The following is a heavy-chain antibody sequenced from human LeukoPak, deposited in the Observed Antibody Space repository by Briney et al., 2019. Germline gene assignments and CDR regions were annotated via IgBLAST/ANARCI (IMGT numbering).Heavy chain of an antibody. CDR3: ARGSRWLLAFDI. CDR2: IYTSGST. V-gene: IGHV4-4*07. Sequence: SETLSLTCTVSGGSISSYYWSWIRQPAGKGLEWIGRIYTSGSTSYNPSLKSRVTMSVDTSKNQFSLKLSSVTAADTAVYYCARGSRWLLAFDIWGQGTMVTVSS. CDR1: GGSISSYY. J-gene: IGHJ3*02. D-gene: IGHD6-19*01.